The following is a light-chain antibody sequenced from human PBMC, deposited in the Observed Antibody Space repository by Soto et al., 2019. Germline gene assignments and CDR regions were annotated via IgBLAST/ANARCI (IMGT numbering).Light chain of an antibody. CDR3: QQYNDWSPIT. J-gene: IGKJ5*01. Sequence: EIMMTQSPATLSVSPGESTTLSCRASQSVRNNLAWYQHKPGQAPRLLIYYSSTRATGIPARFSGSESGTEFTLTISSLQSGDFALYYCQQYNDWSPITFGQGTRLEI. V-gene: IGKV3-15*01. CDR1: QSVRNN. CDR2: YSS.